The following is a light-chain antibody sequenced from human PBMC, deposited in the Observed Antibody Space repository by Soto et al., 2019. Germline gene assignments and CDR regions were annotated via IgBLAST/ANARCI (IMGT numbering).Light chain of an antibody. CDR2: DVS. Sequence: QSALTQPASVSGSPGQTITISCTGTSSDVGGYNYVSWYQQHPGKAPKLMIYDVSNRPSGVSNRFSGSKSGNTASLTISGLQAEEEADYYCSSYTSRSTLVFGGGTKLTAL. V-gene: IGLV2-14*01. J-gene: IGLJ2*01. CDR1: SSDVGGYNY. CDR3: SSYTSRSTLV.